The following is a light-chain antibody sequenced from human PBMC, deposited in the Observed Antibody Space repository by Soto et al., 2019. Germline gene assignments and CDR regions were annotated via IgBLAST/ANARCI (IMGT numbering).Light chain of an antibody. J-gene: IGKJ1*01. CDR3: HQYGSSRGT. V-gene: IGKV3-20*01. CDR2: DAV. Sequence: IVLTQSPVTLSLSPGEGATLSCRASQSGTGTNLAWYQQRAGQAPRLLIYDAVRRATGIPDRFSGSGSGTDFTLTISRLELEDFAVYYCHQYGSSRGTFGQGTKVNI. CDR1: QSGTGTN.